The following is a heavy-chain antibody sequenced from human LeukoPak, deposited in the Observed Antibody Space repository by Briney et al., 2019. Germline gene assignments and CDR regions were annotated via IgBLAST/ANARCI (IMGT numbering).Heavy chain of an antibody. V-gene: IGHV3-21*01. CDR2: ISSSSSYI. D-gene: IGHD4-17*01. CDR1: GFTVSSNY. Sequence: GGSLRLSCAASGFTVSSNYMSWVRQAPGKGLEWVSSISSSSSYIYYADSVKGRFTISRDNAKNSLYLQMNSLRAEDTAVYYCARVWADYGDYSPYFDYWGQGTLVTVSS. J-gene: IGHJ4*02. CDR3: ARVWADYGDYSPYFDY.